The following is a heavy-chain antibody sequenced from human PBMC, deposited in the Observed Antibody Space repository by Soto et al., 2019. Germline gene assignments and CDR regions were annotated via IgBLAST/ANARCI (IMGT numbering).Heavy chain of an antibody. Sequence: SETLSLTCAVSGASISRTGFHWGWIRQPPGQGLEWIGSLYEGETTFYNSSLKSRVTISADTSKNHFSLKLSSVTAADTAVYYCARRGSGHTFDYWGQGTLVTVSS. D-gene: IGHD3-10*01. V-gene: IGHV4-39*01. CDR2: LYEGETT. CDR1: GASISRTGFH. J-gene: IGHJ4*02. CDR3: ARRGSGHTFDY.